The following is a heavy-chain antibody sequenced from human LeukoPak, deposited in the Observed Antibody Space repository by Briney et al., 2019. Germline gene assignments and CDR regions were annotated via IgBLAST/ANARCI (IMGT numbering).Heavy chain of an antibody. CDR2: IIPSTGGT. J-gene: IGHJ4*02. CDR1: GYTFTGYY. Sequence: ASVTVSCKASGYTFTGYYVHWVRQAPGQGLEWMGRIIPSTGGTVYAQKFQSRVTMTRDTSISTVYLELSSLRSDDTALYFCAREQSITVAGTDYWGQGTLVTVSS. V-gene: IGHV1-2*06. D-gene: IGHD6-19*01. CDR3: AREQSITVAGTDY.